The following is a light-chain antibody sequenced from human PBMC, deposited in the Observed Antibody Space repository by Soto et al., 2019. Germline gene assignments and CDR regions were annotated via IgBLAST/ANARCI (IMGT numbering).Light chain of an antibody. CDR2: DAS. CDR1: QSISSW. CDR3: NQYNSYYT. J-gene: IGKJ2*01. Sequence: DIQMTQSPSTLSASVGDRVTITCRASQSISSWLAWYQQKPGKAPKLLIYDASSLKSGVPSRFSGSGSEREFTLTIRSLQPDDFATYYCNQYNSYYTFGQGTKLEIK. V-gene: IGKV1-5*01.